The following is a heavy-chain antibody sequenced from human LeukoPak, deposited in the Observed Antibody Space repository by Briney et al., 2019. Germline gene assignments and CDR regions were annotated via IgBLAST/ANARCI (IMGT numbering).Heavy chain of an antibody. CDR3: ARWQYWDTGGYFDY. CDR1: GVSLSGGAYY. Sequence: SETVSLPCTVSGVSLSGGAYYWSWIRQHPGKGLEWIGYIYYSGNTYYNPSLKSRVTISVHTSKNQFSLKLSSVTAADTAVFYCARWQYWDTGGYFDYWGQGTLVTVSS. V-gene: IGHV4-31*03. J-gene: IGHJ4*02. CDR2: IYYSGNT. D-gene: IGHD2-8*02.